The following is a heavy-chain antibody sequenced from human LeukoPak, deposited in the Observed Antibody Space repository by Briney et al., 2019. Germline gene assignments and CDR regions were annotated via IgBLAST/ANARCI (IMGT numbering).Heavy chain of an antibody. V-gene: IGHV4-31*03. D-gene: IGHD4-23*01. J-gene: IGHJ1*01. CDR3: AREPRWYRWFQH. Sequence: SETLSLTCTVSGDSISSGGYYWSWIRQHPGKGLEWIGYIYYSGSTFYNPSLKSRVTISVDTSKNQFSLRLSSVTAADTAVYYCAREPRWYRWFQHWGQGTLVTVSS. CDR1: GDSISSGGYY. CDR2: IYYSGST.